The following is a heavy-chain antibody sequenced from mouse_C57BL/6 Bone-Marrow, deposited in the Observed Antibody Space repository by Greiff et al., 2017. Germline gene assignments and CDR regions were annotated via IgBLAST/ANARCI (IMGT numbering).Heavy chain of an antibody. V-gene: IGHV5-4*01. CDR2: ISDGGSYP. Sequence: EVQGVESGGGLVKPGGSLKLSCAASGFTFSSYAMSWVRQTPETRLEWVATISDGGSYPYYPDTVKGRFTISRDNAKNNLYLQMSHLKSEDTAMYYCARGGSDYDVKAWFAYWGQGTLVTVSA. CDR3: ARGGSDYDVKAWFAY. J-gene: IGHJ3*01. CDR1: GFTFSSYA. D-gene: IGHD2-4*01.